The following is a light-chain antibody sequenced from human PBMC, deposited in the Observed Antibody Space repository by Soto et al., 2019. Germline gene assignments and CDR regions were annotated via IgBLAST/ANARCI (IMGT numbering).Light chain of an antibody. CDR2: GAS. Sequence: EIVLTQSPGTLSLSPGERATLSCRASQSVSSTYLAWYQQKPGESPRLVIYGASTRATGIPDRFSGSGSGTDFTLTISGLEPEDFAVYYCQQYGSSQITFGQGTRLEI. V-gene: IGKV3-20*01. CDR1: QSVSSTY. CDR3: QQYGSSQIT. J-gene: IGKJ5*01.